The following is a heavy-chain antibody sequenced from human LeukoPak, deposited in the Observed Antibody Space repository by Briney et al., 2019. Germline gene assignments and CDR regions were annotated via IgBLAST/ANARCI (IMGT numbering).Heavy chain of an antibody. D-gene: IGHD3-10*01. Sequence: SETLSLTCTVSGYSISNGYYWGWIRQPPGKGLEWIGSMYHSGSTYYNPSLKSRVTISVDTSKNQFSLKLSSVTAADTAVYYCARAMMVRGVIPGPFDPWGQGTLVTVSS. CDR3: ARAMMVRGVIPGPFDP. J-gene: IGHJ5*02. CDR1: GYSISNGYY. V-gene: IGHV4-38-2*02. CDR2: MYHSGST.